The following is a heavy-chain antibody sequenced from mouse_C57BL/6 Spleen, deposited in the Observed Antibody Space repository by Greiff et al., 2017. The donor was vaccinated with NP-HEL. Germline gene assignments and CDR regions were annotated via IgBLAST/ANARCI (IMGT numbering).Heavy chain of an antibody. J-gene: IGHJ2*01. CDR1: GFTFSDYG. CDR3: ARGGGLYCGRNLDY. CDR2: ISSGSSTI. D-gene: IGHD1-1*01. Sequence: EVHLMESGGGLVKPGGSLKLSCAASGFTFSDYGMHWVRQAPEKGLEWVAYISSGSSTIYYADTVKGRFTISRDNAKNTLFLQMTSLRSEETAMYDCARGGGLYCGRNLDYWGQGTTLTVSS. V-gene: IGHV5-17*01.